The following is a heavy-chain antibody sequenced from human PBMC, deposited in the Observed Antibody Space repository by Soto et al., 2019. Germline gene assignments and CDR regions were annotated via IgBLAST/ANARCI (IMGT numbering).Heavy chain of an antibody. D-gene: IGHD5-18*01. Sequence: QITLKESGPTLVKPTQTLTLTCTFSGFSLSIRGVTVGWIRQPPGRALEWLALIYWDDDKNYSPSLKSRLTTTKDTSKNQVVLTMTNMDPVDTATYYCAHERGYHHANTRGALDFWGQGILVAVSS. J-gene: IGHJ4*02. CDR2: IYWDDDK. CDR1: GFSLSIRGVT. CDR3: AHERGYHHANTRGALDF. V-gene: IGHV2-5*02.